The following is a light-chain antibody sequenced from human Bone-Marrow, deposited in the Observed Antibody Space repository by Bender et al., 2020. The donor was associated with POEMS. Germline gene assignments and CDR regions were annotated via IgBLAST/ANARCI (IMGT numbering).Light chain of an antibody. V-gene: IGLV2-14*02. CDR1: SSDVGSYNL. CDR3: SAYTGGYTGV. J-gene: IGLJ3*02. Sequence: QSALTQPASVSGSPGQSITISCTGISSDVGSYNLVSWYQQHPGKAPKLILFAVTNRPSGVPDRFSGSKSGNTASLIVSGLQAEDEADYYCSAYTGGYTGVFGGGTKLTVL. CDR2: AVT.